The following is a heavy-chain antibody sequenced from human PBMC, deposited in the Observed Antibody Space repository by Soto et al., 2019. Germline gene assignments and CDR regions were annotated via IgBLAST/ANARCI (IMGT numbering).Heavy chain of an antibody. D-gene: IGHD2-21*02. CDR2: ISAYNGNT. V-gene: IGHV1-18*01. CDR1: GYTFTNFG. J-gene: IGHJ4*02. CDR3: ARGGTAIDY. Sequence: QVQLVQSGAEVKKPGASVKVSCKTSGYTFTNFGLSWVRQAPGQGLEWMGWISAYNGNTNYSQNFQGRVTMTTDTTTSTAYMELRSLRSADTAVYYCARGGTAIDYWGQGTLVTVSS.